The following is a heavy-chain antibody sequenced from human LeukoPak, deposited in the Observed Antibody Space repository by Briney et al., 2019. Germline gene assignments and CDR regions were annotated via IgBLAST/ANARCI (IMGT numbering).Heavy chain of an antibody. CDR3: ARDRRGSGSYYWFDP. Sequence: ASVKVSCKASGYTFTGYYMHWVRHAPGQGLEWMGRINPNSGGTNYAQKFQGRVTMTRDTSISTAYMELSRLRSDDTAVYYCARDRRGSGSYYWFDPWGQGTLVTVPS. CDR2: INPNSGGT. CDR1: GYTFTGYY. J-gene: IGHJ5*02. D-gene: IGHD3-10*01. V-gene: IGHV1-2*06.